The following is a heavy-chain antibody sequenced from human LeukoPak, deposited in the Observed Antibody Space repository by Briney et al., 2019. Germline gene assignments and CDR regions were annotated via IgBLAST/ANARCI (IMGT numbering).Heavy chain of an antibody. CDR2: IYYSGST. D-gene: IGHD2-15*01. J-gene: IGHJ4*02. Sequence: SETLSLTCTVSGGSISSYYWSWIRQSPWKGLEWIGYIYYSGSTNYNPSLKSRVTISVDTSRNQFSLKLTSVTAADTAVYYCARLGCSGGSCYDDYWGQGTLATVSS. CDR1: GGSISSYY. V-gene: IGHV4-59*08. CDR3: ARLGCSGGSCYDDY.